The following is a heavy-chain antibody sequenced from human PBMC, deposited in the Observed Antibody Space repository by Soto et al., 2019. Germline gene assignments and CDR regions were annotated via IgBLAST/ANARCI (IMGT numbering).Heavy chain of an antibody. CDR3: AKDGDYYDSSGKGNWYFDL. V-gene: IGHV3-30*18. CDR2: ISYDGSNK. CDR1: GFTFSSYG. Sequence: QVQLVESGGGVVQPGRSLRLSCAASGFTFSSYGMHWVRQAPGKGLEWVAVISYDGSNKYYADSVKGRFTISRDNSKNXLXXQMNSLRAEDTAVYYCAKDGDYYDSSGKGNWYFDLWGRGTLVTVSS. D-gene: IGHD3-22*01. J-gene: IGHJ2*01.